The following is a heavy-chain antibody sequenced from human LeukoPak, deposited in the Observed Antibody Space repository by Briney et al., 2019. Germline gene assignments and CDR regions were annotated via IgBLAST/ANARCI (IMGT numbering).Heavy chain of an antibody. D-gene: IGHD5-12*01. Sequence: ASVKVYCKASGYTFTGYYMHWVRQAPGQGLEWMGWSNPNSGGTNYAQKFQGRVTMTRDTSISTAYMELSRLRSDDTAVYYCARDGYSGYDSIQLWFCLDYWGQGTLVTVSS. CDR1: GYTFTGYY. CDR2: SNPNSGGT. V-gene: IGHV1-2*02. CDR3: ARDGYSGYDSIQLWFCLDY. J-gene: IGHJ4*02.